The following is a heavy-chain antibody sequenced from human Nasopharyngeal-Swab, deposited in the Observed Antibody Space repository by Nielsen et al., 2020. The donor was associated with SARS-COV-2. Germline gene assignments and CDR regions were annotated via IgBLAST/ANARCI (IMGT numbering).Heavy chain of an antibody. D-gene: IGHD6-13*01. J-gene: IGHJ4*02. V-gene: IGHV3-30*03. CDR2: ISYDGSNK. CDR1: GFTFSSYG. CDR3: ARGKAAAGYYFDY. Sequence: GGSLRLSCAASGFTFSSYGMHWVRQAPGKGLEWVAVISYDGSNKYYADSVKGRFTISRDNAKNSLYLQMNSLRAEDTAVYYCARGKAAAGYYFDYWGQGTLVTVSS.